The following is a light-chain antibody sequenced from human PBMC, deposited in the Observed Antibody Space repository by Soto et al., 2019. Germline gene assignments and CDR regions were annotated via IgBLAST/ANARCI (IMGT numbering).Light chain of an antibody. CDR3: QQYNNWPRT. J-gene: IGKJ2*01. V-gene: IGKV3-15*01. Sequence: EIVMTQSPATLSVSPGERATVSCRASQSVSSNLAWYQQKPGQAPRLIIYGASTRATGIPSRFSGSGSGTEFTLTSGSLQSEDLAVYYCQQYNNWPRTFGQGTKLEIK. CDR2: GAS. CDR1: QSVSSN.